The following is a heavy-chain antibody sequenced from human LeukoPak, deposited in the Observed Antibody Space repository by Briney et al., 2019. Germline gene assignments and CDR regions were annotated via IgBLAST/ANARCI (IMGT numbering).Heavy chain of an antibody. CDR2: INPYSGDT. CDR3: ARASVENTLRIDDY. D-gene: IGHD2-15*01. V-gene: IGHV1-2*02. Sequence: ASVTVSCKASGYTFTYYYMHWVRQAPGQGLEWMGWINPYSGDTNYAQKFQGRVTMTRDTSITTAYMDLSRLKSDDTAVYYCARASVENTLRIDDYWGQGTLVTVSS. J-gene: IGHJ4*02. CDR1: GYTFTYYY.